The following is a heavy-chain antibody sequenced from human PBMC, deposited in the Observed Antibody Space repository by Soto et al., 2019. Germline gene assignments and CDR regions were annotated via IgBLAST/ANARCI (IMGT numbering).Heavy chain of an antibody. V-gene: IGHV3-23*01. J-gene: IGHJ4*02. CDR2: ISGSGGST. CDR3: AASYYDFWSGYLNFDY. CDR1: GFTFSSYA. D-gene: IGHD3-3*01. Sequence: GGSLRLSCAASGFTFSSYAMSWVRQAPGKGLEWVSAISGSGGSTYYADSVKGRFTISRDNSKNTLYLQMNSLRAEDTAVYYCAASYYDFWSGYLNFDYWGQGTLVTV.